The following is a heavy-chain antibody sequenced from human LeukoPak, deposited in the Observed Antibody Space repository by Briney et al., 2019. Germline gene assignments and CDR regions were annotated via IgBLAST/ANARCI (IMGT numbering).Heavy chain of an antibody. Sequence: GGSLRPSCAAYGFTFSTYWMSWVRQAPGKGLEWVANIKQDGSEKYYVDSVKGRFTISRDNAKNSLYLQMNSLRAEDTAVYYCARVSSPSYGDQIYYDYYYIDVWGKGTTVTVSS. CDR3: ARVSSPSYGDQIYYDYYYIDV. D-gene: IGHD3-16*01. CDR1: GFTFSTYW. V-gene: IGHV3-7*01. CDR2: IKQDGSEK. J-gene: IGHJ6*03.